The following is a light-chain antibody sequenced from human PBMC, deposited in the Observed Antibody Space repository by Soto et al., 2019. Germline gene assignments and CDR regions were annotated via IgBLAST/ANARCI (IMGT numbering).Light chain of an antibody. CDR2: LGS. V-gene: IGKV2-28*01. CDR3: MHGRQIAGT. J-gene: IGKJ2*02. CDR1: QSLLHSNGYNY. Sequence: DIVMTQSPLSLPLTPGEPASISCRSSQSLLHSNGYNYLDWYLQKPGQSPQLLIYLGSHRASGVPDRFSGSGSGTDFTLTISRVEAEDVGVYYCMHGRQIAGTFGQGTKLEIK.